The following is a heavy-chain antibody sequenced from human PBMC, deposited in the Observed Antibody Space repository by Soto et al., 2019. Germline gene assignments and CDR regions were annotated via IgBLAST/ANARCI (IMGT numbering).Heavy chain of an antibody. CDR2: IYHSGST. V-gene: IGHV4-4*02. CDR3: ATGLSSSWYSHNDS. Sequence: QVQLQESGPRLVKPSGTLSLTCGVSGDSIISSNWWSWVRQPLGKGLEWIGEIYHSGSTHYNPSLKSRVTMSVDKSKRHFSLKLTSVTAADTAVYFCATGLSSSWYSHNDSWGQGTLVTVSS. CDR1: GDSIISSNW. J-gene: IGHJ4*02. D-gene: IGHD6-13*01.